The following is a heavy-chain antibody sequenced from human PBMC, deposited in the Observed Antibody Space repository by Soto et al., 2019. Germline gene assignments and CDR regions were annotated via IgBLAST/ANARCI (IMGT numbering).Heavy chain of an antibody. V-gene: IGHV2-5*01. CDR1: GFSLSTSAVG. Sequence: QITLKESGPTLVKPTQTLTLTCTFSGFSLSTSAVGVGWIRQPPGKALQWLALIYWHDDKRYNPSLKSRLTITEATSKNQVVLRMTTLAPVDTAAYYCAHLSGYFDYWGQGTLVTVSS. J-gene: IGHJ4*02. CDR3: AHLSGYFDY. CDR2: IYWHDDK.